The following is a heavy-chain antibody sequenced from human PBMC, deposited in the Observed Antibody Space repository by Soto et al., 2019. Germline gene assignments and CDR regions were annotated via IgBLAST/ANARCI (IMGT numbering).Heavy chain of an antibody. Sequence: QVQLVQSGAEVQKPGASVKVSCKASGYTFTGYFMHWVRQAPGQGLEWMGWINPNSGGTNYAQKFQGRVTMTRDTSISTAYMELSRLTSDDTAVYYCARSLSTISARPDYWGQGTLATVSS. CDR1: GYTFTGYF. CDR3: ARSLSTISARPDY. CDR2: INPNSGGT. J-gene: IGHJ4*02. D-gene: IGHD6-6*01. V-gene: IGHV1-2*02.